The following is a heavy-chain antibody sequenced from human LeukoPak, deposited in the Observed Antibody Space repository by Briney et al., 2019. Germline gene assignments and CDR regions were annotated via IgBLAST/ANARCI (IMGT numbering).Heavy chain of an antibody. CDR3: ARVRNNACDY. D-gene: IGHD1/OR15-1a*01. J-gene: IGHJ4*02. CDR1: GYTFTGYY. CDR2: INPHSGGT. Sequence: VASVTVSCKASGYTFTGYYMHWVRQAPGQGPEWMGWINPHSGGTNYALQFQGRVTMTRDTATNTAYMQLSRLTYDDTAIYFCARVRNNACDYWGQGTLVTVSS. V-gene: IGHV1-2*02.